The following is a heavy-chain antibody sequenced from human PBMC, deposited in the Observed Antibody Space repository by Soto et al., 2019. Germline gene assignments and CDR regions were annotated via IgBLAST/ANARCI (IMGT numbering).Heavy chain of an antibody. CDR3: ARDLSLTGYSALLRPTYYGMDV. D-gene: IGHD3-9*01. Sequence: ASVKVSCKASGYTFTSYGISWVRQAPGQGLEWMGWISAYNGNTNYAQKIQGRVNMTKDTSTSTAYMEMRSLRSDDTAVYYCARDLSLTGYSALLRPTYYGMDVWGQGTTVTVSS. J-gene: IGHJ6*02. CDR1: GYTFTSYG. CDR2: ISAYNGNT. V-gene: IGHV1-18*01.